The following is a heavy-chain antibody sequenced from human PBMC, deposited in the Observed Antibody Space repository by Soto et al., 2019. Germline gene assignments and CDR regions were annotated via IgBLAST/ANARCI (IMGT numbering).Heavy chain of an antibody. CDR1: GYSISSGNY. CDR2: LYHIGST. V-gene: IGHV4-38-2*01. J-gene: IGHJ4*02. Sequence: SETLSLTCAVSGYSISSGNYWAWIRQPPGRGLEWIGSLYHIGSTHYNTSLKSRVTISVDTSKNQFSLKLSSVTAADTAVYYCARSSFTYDEFDYWGQGTLVTVSS. D-gene: IGHD3-16*01. CDR3: ARSSFTYDEFDY.